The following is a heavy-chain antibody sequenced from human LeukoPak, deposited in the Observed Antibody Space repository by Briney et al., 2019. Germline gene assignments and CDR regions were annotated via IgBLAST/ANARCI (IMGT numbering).Heavy chain of an antibody. CDR2: IKREGSEK. V-gene: IGHV3-7*01. CDR3: ARLPADDSVFDH. CDR1: GFMFSNYW. J-gene: IGHJ4*02. D-gene: IGHD2-15*01. Sequence: GGSLTLSCAASGFMFSNYWMTWVRQAPGKGLEWVANIKREGSEKHYVESVKGRLTISRDNAKNLLYLQMNSLRAEDTAVYYCARLPADDSVFDHWGQGTLVTVSS.